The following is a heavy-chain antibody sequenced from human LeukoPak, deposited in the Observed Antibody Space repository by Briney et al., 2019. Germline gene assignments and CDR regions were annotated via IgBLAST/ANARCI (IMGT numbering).Heavy chain of an antibody. D-gene: IGHD6-19*01. J-gene: IGHJ4*02. CDR1: GGTFSSYA. CDR3: ATIYSSGSSDY. V-gene: IGHV1-69*04. CDR2: IIPILGIA. Sequence: VASVKVSCKASGGTFSSYAISWVRQAPGQGLEWMGRIIPILGIANYAQKFQGRVTITADKSTSTAYMELSSLRSEDTAVYYCATIYSSGSSDYWGQGTLVTVSP.